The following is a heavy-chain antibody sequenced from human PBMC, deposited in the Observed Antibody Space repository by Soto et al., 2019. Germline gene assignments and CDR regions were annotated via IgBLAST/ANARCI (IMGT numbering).Heavy chain of an antibody. Sequence: SETLSLTCTVSGGSISSSSYYWGWIRQPPGKGLEWIGSIYYSGSTYYNPSLKSRVTISVDTSKNQFSLKLSSVTAADTAVYYCARQLYDFWSGYPTNSFDYWGQGTLVTVSS. D-gene: IGHD3-3*01. CDR1: GGSISSSSYY. J-gene: IGHJ4*02. V-gene: IGHV4-39*01. CDR2: IYYSGST. CDR3: ARQLYDFWSGYPTNSFDY.